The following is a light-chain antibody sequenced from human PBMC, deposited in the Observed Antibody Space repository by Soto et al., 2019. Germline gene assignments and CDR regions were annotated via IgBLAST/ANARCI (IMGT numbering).Light chain of an antibody. V-gene: IGLV2-14*01. CDR3: SSYTASRTYV. CDR2: DVS. Sequence: SVLTQPASVSASPGQSITISCTGTNSDVGAYNYVSWYQHHPGEAPICIIYDVSDRPSGVSNRFSGSKSGNTASLTISGLQAEDEADYYCSSYTASRTYVFGTGTKVNVL. CDR1: NSDVGAYNY. J-gene: IGLJ1*01.